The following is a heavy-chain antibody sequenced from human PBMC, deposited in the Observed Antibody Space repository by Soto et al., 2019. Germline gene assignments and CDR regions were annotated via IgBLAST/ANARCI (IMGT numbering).Heavy chain of an antibody. D-gene: IGHD5-12*01. CDR2: IWYDGSNK. Sequence: QVQLVESGGGVVQPGRSLRLSCAASGFTFSSYGMHWVRQAPGKGLEWVAVIWYDGSNKYYADSVKGRFTISRDNSKNTLYLQMNSLRAEDTAVYYCARGEYSGYEVDYWGQGTLVTVSS. CDR1: GFTFSSYG. V-gene: IGHV3-33*01. CDR3: ARGEYSGYEVDY. J-gene: IGHJ4*02.